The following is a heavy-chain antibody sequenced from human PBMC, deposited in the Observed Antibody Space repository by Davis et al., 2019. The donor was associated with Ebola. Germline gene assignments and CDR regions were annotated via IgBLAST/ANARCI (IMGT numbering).Heavy chain of an antibody. CDR3: ARDLHSTSCFDY. D-gene: IGHD2-2*01. CDR1: GFTFSSYG. CDR2: IWYDGSNK. V-gene: IGHV3-33*01. J-gene: IGHJ4*02. Sequence: PGGSLRLSCAASGFTFSSYGMHWVRQAPGKGLEWVAVIWYDGSNKYYADSVKGRFTISRDNSKNTLYLQMNSLRAEDTAVYYCARDLHSTSCFDYWGQGTLVTVSS.